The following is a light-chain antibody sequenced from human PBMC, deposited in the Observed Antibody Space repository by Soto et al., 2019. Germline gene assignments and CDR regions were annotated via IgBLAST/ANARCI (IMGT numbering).Light chain of an antibody. V-gene: IGKV3-20*01. CDR2: GAS. J-gene: IGKJ5*01. Sequence: EIVLTQSPGTLSLSPGERAPLSCRASQSVSSSYLAWYRQKPGQAPRLLIYGASSRATGIPDRFSGSGSGTDFTLTISRLEPEDFAVYYCQQYGSSPTFGQGTRLEI. CDR1: QSVSSSY. CDR3: QQYGSSPT.